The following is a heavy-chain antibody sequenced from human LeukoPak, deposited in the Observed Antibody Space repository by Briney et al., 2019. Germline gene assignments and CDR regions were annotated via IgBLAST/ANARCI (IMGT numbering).Heavy chain of an antibody. CDR1: GGSINSRNNY. J-gene: IGHJ4*02. Sequence: SVTLSLTCTVSGGSINSRNNYWGWIRQPPGKGLEWIAIISDTGTTYYSPSLKSRLTISVDTSKNQFSLTLSSVTAADTAVYYCARRNYPYYFDYWGQGTLVTVSS. V-gene: IGHV4-39*01. CDR2: ISDTGTT. D-gene: IGHD1-7*01. CDR3: ARRNYPYYFDY.